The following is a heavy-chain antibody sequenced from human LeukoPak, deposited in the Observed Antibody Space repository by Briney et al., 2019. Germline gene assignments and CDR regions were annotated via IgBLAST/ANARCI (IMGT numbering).Heavy chain of an antibody. Sequence: SGGSLRLSCAASGFTFSSYAMSWVRQSPGKGLEWVSAISGGGGSTYYANYADSVKGRFTISRDNSKNTLYLQMNSLRAEDTALYYCARSGAPTPDYWGQGTLVIVSS. J-gene: IGHJ4*02. D-gene: IGHD2-15*01. CDR2: ISGGGGST. V-gene: IGHV3-23*01. CDR3: ARSGAPTPDY. CDR1: GFTFSSYA.